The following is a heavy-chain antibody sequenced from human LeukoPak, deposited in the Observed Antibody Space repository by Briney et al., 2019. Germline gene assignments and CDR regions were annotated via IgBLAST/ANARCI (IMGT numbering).Heavy chain of an antibody. Sequence: GGSLRLSCAASGFTFSSYVMSWVRQAPGKGLEWVSAISDSGGSTYYADSVKGRFTISRDNSKNTLYLQMNSLRAEDTAVYYCAESGGYCSSTSCNGVFDFWGQGTLVTVSS. CDR3: AESGGYCSSTSCNGVFDF. V-gene: IGHV3-23*01. CDR1: GFTFSSYV. CDR2: ISDSGGST. J-gene: IGHJ4*02. D-gene: IGHD2-2*01.